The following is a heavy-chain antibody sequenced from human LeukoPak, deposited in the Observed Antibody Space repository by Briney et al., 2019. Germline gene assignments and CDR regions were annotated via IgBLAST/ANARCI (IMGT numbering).Heavy chain of an antibody. CDR3: ARSTHDYGDYVALSWFDP. J-gene: IGHJ5*02. D-gene: IGHD4-17*01. CDR2: IYYSGST. V-gene: IGHV4-59*08. Sequence: IYYSGSTNYNPSLKSRVTISVDTSTNQFSLKLSSVTAADTAVYYCARSTHDYGDYVALSWFDPWGQGTLVTVSS.